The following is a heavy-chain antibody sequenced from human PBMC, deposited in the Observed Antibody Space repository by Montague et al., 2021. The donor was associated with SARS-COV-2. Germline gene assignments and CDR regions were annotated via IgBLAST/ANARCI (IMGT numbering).Heavy chain of an antibody. D-gene: IGHD3-10*01. CDR2: INHGGST. Sequence: SETLSLTCAVHGTSFGGYYWNWIRQPPGKGLEWIGEINHGGSTKYSPSLKSRLTISADTSKNRFSLKLTSVAAADSAVYYCARLRDGVVPSPILGVGPYYSYVYFDVWGRGTTVSVSS. J-gene: IGHJ6*03. V-gene: IGHV4-34*01. CDR1: GTSFGGYY. CDR3: ARLRDGVVPSPILGVGPYYSYVYFDV.